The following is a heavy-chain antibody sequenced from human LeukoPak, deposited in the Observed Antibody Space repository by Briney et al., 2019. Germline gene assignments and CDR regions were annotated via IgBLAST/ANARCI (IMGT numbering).Heavy chain of an antibody. CDR2: MNPNSGNT. J-gene: IGHJ4*02. CDR1: GYTFTSYD. D-gene: IGHD6-19*01. Sequence: GASVKVSCKASGYTFTSYDINWVRQATGQGIEWMGWMNPNSGNTGYAQKFQGRVTITRNTSISTAYMELSSLRSEDTAVYYCARGPRITTTLSRWLARGKAIDYWGQGTLVTVSS. V-gene: IGHV1-8*03. CDR3: ARGPRITTTLSRWLARGKAIDY.